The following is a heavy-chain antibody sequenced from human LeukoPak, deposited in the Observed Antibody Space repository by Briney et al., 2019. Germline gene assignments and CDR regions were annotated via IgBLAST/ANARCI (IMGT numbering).Heavy chain of an antibody. CDR2: INPNSGGT. D-gene: IGHD3-3*01. V-gene: IGHV1-2*02. CDR3: ARAKFWSGYFTPFDY. J-gene: IGHJ4*02. CDR1: GYTFTGYY. Sequence: ASVKVSCKASGYTFTGYYMHWVRQAPGQGLEWMGWINPNSGGTNYAQKFQGRVTMTRDTSISTAYMELSRLRSDDTAVYYCARAKFWSGYFTPFDYWGQGTLVTVSS.